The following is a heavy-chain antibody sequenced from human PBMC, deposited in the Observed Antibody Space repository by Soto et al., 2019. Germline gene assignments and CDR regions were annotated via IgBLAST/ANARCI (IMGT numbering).Heavy chain of an antibody. V-gene: IGHV4-28*01. J-gene: IGHJ4*02. CDR2: IYNSGST. CDR3: ARKYGIPVAGTFDY. CDR1: GYSVSDSNW. D-gene: IGHD6-19*01. Sequence: PSETLSLTCAVSGYSVSDSNWWGWIRQPPGKGLEWMGHIYNSGSTYYKWSLKGRVTMSIDTSKNQFSLRLYSVTAVDTAVYYCARKYGIPVAGTFDYWGQGILVTVSS.